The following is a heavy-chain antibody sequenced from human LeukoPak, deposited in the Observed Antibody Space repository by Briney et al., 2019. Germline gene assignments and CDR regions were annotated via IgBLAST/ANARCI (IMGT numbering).Heavy chain of an antibody. CDR1: GGSFSGYY. V-gene: IGHV4-34*01. Sequence: SETLSLTCAVYGGSFSGYYWSCILQPPGKGLEWIGEINHSGSTNYNPSLKSRVTISVDTSKNQFSLKLSSVTAADTAVYYCARKYSSGWYSDYWGQGTLVTVSS. D-gene: IGHD6-19*01. CDR3: ARKYSSGWYSDY. J-gene: IGHJ4*02. CDR2: INHSGST.